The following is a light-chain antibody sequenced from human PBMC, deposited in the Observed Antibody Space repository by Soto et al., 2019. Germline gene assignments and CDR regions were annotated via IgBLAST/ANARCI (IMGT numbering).Light chain of an antibody. J-gene: IGLJ2*01. CDR3: YSFAGFNTQ. V-gene: IGLV2-23*02. Sequence: QSALTQPASVSASPGHSIAISCTGNSSGIGTFNLVSWYQQHPGRAPKLIIYEVNKRPSGISSRFSASKSGNTASLTISGLQADDEADYYCYSFAGFNTQFGGGTKVTVL. CDR2: EVN. CDR1: SSGIGTFNL.